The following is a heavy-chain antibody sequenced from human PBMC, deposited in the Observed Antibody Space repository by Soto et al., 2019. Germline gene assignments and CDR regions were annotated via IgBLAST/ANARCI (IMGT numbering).Heavy chain of an antibody. J-gene: IGHJ6*02. V-gene: IGHV6-1*01. CDR1: GDSVSSNSAA. CDR3: ARIHSSSSSDMDV. CDR2: TYYRSKWYN. Sequence: SETLSLTCAISGDSVSSNSAAWNWIRQSPSRGLEWLGRTYYRSKWYNKYAASVKSRITIIPDTSKNQFSLQLNSVTPEDTAVYYCARIHSSSSSDMDVWGQGTTVTVSS. D-gene: IGHD6-6*01.